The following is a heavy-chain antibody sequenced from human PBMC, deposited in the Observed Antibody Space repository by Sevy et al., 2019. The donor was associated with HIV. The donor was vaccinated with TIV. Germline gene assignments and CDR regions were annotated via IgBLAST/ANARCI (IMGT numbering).Heavy chain of an antibody. D-gene: IGHD3-10*01. CDR1: GFTFSSYA. Sequence: LSLTCAASGFTFSSYAMHWVRQAPGKGLEWVAVISYDGSNKYYADSVKGRFTISRDNSKNTLYLQMNSLRAEDTAVYYCARDQVTMVRGVIIKRYYYYGMDVWGQGTTVTVSS. V-gene: IGHV3-30*04. CDR2: ISYDGSNK. J-gene: IGHJ6*02. CDR3: ARDQVTMVRGVIIKRYYYYGMDV.